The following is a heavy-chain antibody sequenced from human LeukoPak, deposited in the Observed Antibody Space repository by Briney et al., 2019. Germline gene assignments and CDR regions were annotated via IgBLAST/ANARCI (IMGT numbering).Heavy chain of an antibody. D-gene: IGHD2-15*01. Sequence: PGGSLRLSCAASGFTFSWYGIHWVRQAPGKGLEWVAVIWYDGSNKYYADSVKGRFTISRDNSKNTLYLQMNSLRAEDTAVYYCARAYCSGGSCPNFDYWGQGTLVTVSS. CDR1: GFTFSWYG. V-gene: IGHV3-33*01. CDR3: ARAYCSGGSCPNFDY. J-gene: IGHJ4*02. CDR2: IWYDGSNK.